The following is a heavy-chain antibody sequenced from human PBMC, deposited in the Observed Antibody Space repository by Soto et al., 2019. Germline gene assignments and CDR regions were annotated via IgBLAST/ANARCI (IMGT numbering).Heavy chain of an antibody. V-gene: IGHV4-39*01. CDR1: GGSISSSSYY. CDR3: ARRGGVVGSSPAPDAFDI. Sequence: QLQLQESGPGLVKPSETLSLTCTVSGGSISSSSYYWDWIRQPPGKGLEWIGNIYYSGSTYDNPSLKSRVTIPVDXXNXQXXLTLSSVTAADTAVYYCARRGGVVGSSPAPDAFDIWGRGTLVTASS. J-gene: IGHJ3*02. D-gene: IGHD6-6*01. CDR2: IYYSGST.